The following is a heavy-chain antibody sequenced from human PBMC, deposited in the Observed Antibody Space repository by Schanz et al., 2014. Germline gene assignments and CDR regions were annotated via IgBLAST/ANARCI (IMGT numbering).Heavy chain of an antibody. CDR1: GFTFSDYA. D-gene: IGHD1-26*01. CDR3: ARSPHYRERKQRSARPTTTNL. J-gene: IGHJ4*02. V-gene: IGHV3-64D*06. CDR2: ITSDGGGT. Sequence: EVQLVESGGGLVQPGGSLIISCSASGFTFSDYALHWVRQAPGKGREYVSAITSDGGGTYYADSVKGRFIISRDTSRNMLFLQMSSLTSDDTAVYYCARSPHYRERKQRSARPTTTNLWGQGTLVTVFS.